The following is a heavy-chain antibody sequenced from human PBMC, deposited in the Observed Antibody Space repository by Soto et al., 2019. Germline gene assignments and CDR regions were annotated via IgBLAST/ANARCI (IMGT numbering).Heavy chain of an antibody. V-gene: IGHV3-33*01. CDR3: ARGDYGDYVGGAFDI. CDR2: IWYDGSNK. D-gene: IGHD4-17*01. J-gene: IGHJ3*02. Sequence: QVQLVESGGGVVQPGRSLRLSCAASGFTFSSYGMHWVRQAPGKGLEWVAVIWYDGSNKYYADSVKGRFTISRDNSKNTLYLQMNSLRAEDTAVYYCARGDYGDYVGGAFDIWGQGTMVTVSS. CDR1: GFTFSSYG.